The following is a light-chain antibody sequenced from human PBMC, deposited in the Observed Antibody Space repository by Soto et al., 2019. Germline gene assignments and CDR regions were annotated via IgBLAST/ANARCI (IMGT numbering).Light chain of an antibody. CDR3: QQSHDSPYT. Sequence: DIPMTQSPSSLSAAVGDRVTITCRASQTISTYLNWYQQKPGKAPKLLIYAASSLQTGVPSRFTGSGSGTDFTLTISSLQPEDFATYYCQQSHDSPYTFGQGTKVEIK. V-gene: IGKV1-39*01. J-gene: IGKJ2*01. CDR2: AAS. CDR1: QTISTY.